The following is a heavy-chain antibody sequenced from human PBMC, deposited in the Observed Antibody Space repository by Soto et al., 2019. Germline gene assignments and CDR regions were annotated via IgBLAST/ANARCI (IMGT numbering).Heavy chain of an antibody. CDR2: ISYDGSHK. Sequence: QVQLVESGGGVVQPGRSLRLSCAAYGFTFSSYAMHWVRQAPGKGLEWVAVISYDGSHKYYADSVKGRFTISRDISKNTLYLQMNSLRAEDTAVYYCARAGGLLLDYWVQGTLVTVSS. CDR3: ARAGGLLLDY. CDR1: GFTFSSYA. V-gene: IGHV3-30-3*01. D-gene: IGHD2-15*01. J-gene: IGHJ4*02.